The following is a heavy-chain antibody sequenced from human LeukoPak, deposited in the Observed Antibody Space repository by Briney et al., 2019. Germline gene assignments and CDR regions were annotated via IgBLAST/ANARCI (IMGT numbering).Heavy chain of an antibody. D-gene: IGHD2-8*01. V-gene: IGHV5-51*01. J-gene: IGHJ6*03. Sequence: GGSLKISCKGSGYSFTSYWIGWVRPMPGKGLEWMGIIYPDDSDTRYSPSFEGQVIISVDKSISTAYLQWSSLKASDTATYYCARHGHCTNGVCYSNYYYYMDVWGKGTTVTVSS. CDR1: GYSFTSYW. CDR3: ARHGHCTNGVCYSNYYYYMDV. CDR2: IYPDDSDT.